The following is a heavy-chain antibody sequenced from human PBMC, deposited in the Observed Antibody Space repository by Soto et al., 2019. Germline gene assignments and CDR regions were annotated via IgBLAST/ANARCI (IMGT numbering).Heavy chain of an antibody. CDR1: GGSINSDY. V-gene: IGHV4-59*01. CDR2: IFYSGYT. J-gene: IGHJ4*02. CDR3: ARGVATNEFDS. Sequence: SETLSLTCTVSGGSINSDYWSWIRQPPGKGLEWIGYIFYSGYTKHDPSLKSRVTISVDTSKNQFSLPLSSVTAADTAVYYCARGVATNEFDSWGQGTLVTISS. D-gene: IGHD5-12*01.